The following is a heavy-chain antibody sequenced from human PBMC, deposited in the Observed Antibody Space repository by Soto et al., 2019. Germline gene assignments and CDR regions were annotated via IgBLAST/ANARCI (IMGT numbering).Heavy chain of an antibody. CDR2: IIPMLGVR. CDR1: GGTFSTYS. J-gene: IGHJ3*02. CDR3: TIGSWSGEVFDI. Sequence: QVQLVQSGAEVKKPGSSVKVSCKDSGGTFSTYSMFWVRQAPGQGLEWMGRIIPMLGVRNYAQRFQDRVTMNAHKSTATVNMELSSLRSEDTALYYCTIGSWSGEVFDIWGQGTMVTVSS. D-gene: IGHD2-21*01. V-gene: IGHV1-69*02.